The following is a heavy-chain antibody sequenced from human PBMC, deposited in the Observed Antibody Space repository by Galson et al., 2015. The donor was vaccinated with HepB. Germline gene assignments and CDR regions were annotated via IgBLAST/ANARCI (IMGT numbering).Heavy chain of an antibody. D-gene: IGHD6-25*01. J-gene: IGHJ4*02. CDR3: ARDPGGEYFDY. CDR2: ISSGSSYI. CDR1: GLTLHRYN. Sequence: SLRLSCAASGLTLHRYNMNWVRQAPGKGLEWVSSISSGSSYIYYADSVKGRFTISRDNAKNSLYLQMNSLRAEDTAVYYCARDPGGEYFDYWGQGTLVTVSS. V-gene: IGHV3-21*01.